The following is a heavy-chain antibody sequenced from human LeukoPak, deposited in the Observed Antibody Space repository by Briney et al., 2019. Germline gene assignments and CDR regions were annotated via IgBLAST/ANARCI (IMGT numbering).Heavy chain of an antibody. CDR3: TTAAFVGATAY. Sequence: PGGSLRLSCAASGFTFSNAWMNWVRQAPGKGLEWVGRIRSKTGGGTIDYAAPVKGRITISRDDSKDTLYLQMNSLKSEDTAVYHCTTAAFVGATAYWGQGALVTVSS. D-gene: IGHD1-26*01. CDR1: GFTFSNAW. CDR2: IRSKTGGGTI. V-gene: IGHV3-15*07. J-gene: IGHJ4*02.